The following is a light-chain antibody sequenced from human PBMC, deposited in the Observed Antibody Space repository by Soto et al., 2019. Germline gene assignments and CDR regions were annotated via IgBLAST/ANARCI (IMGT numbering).Light chain of an antibody. CDR2: DAS. Sequence: DIQMTQSPSSLSASVGDRVTITGQASQDISNYLNWYQQKPGKAPKLLIYDASNLETGVPSRFIGSGSGTDFTCTISSLQPEDIATYYCQQYDNLPLTFGQGTKLEIK. V-gene: IGKV1-33*01. CDR3: QQYDNLPLT. CDR1: QDISNY. J-gene: IGKJ2*01.